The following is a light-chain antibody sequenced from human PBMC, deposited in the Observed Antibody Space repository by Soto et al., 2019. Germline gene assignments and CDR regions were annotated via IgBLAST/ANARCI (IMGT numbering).Light chain of an antibody. CDR2: DVS. CDR3: CSYAGTYTWV. Sequence: QSALTQPRSVSGSPGQSVTISCTGTSSDVGGYNYVSWYQQHPGKAPKLMIYDVSQRPSGVPNRFSGSKSDNTASLTISGLHAEDEAAYYCCSYAGTYTWVFGGGTKVTVL. CDR1: SSDVGGYNY. J-gene: IGLJ3*02. V-gene: IGLV2-11*01.